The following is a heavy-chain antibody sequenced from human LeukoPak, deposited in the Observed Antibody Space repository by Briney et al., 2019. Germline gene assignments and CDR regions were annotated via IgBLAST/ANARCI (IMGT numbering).Heavy chain of an antibody. CDR1: GYTFTGYY. CDR2: INPNSGGT. J-gene: IGHJ4*02. CDR3: ARLTIAAAARLFDY. D-gene: IGHD6-13*01. V-gene: IGHV1-2*02. Sequence: ASVKVSCKASGYTFTGYYMHWVRQAPGQGLEWMGWINPNSGGTNYAQKFQGRVTMTRDTSISTAYLQWSSLKASDTAMYYCARLTIAAAARLFDYWGQGTLVTVSS.